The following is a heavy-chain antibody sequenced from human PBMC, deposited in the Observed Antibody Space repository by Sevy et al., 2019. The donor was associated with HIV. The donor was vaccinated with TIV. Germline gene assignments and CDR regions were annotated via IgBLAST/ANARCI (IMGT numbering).Heavy chain of an antibody. J-gene: IGHJ4*02. Sequence: AGGSLRLSCAASGFIFSSYEMNWVRQAPGKGLEWISYISNSGSALYYSDSVKGRFTISRDNAKNSLYLQMNSLRAEDTAVYYCARDLPPSATTVAHFDNWGQGTLVTVSS. V-gene: IGHV3-48*03. CDR3: ARDLPPSATTVAHFDN. D-gene: IGHD4-4*01. CDR2: ISNSGSAL. CDR1: GFIFSSYE.